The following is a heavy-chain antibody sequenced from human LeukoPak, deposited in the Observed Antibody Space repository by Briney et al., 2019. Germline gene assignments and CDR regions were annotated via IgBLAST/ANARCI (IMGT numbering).Heavy chain of an antibody. J-gene: IGHJ2*01. CDR2: INAGNGNT. CDR1: GYTFTSYA. CDR3: ARDGVAEDSSSWYIVWWYFDL. D-gene: IGHD6-13*01. Sequence: ASVKVSCKASGYTFTSYAMHWVRQAPGQRLEWMGWINAGNGNTKYSQKFQGRVTITRDTSASTAYMELSSLRSEDTAVYYCARDGVAEDSSSWYIVWWYFDLWGRGTLVTVSS. V-gene: IGHV1-3*01.